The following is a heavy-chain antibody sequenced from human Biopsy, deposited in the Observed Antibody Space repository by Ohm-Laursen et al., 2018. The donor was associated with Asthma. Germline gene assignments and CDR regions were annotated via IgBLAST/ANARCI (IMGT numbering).Heavy chain of an antibody. J-gene: IGHJ4*02. CDR3: SREEPTSGWYQGSILR. CDR2: ISYDGSNK. V-gene: IGHV3-30*03. Sequence: SLRLSCAASGFTFSSFGMHWVRQAPGKGLEWVACISYDGSNKYYADSVKGRSTTSRDNSKNTLYLQMNSLRAEDTAVYYCSREEPTSGWYQGSILRWGQGTLVTVSS. D-gene: IGHD6-19*01. CDR1: GFTFSSFG.